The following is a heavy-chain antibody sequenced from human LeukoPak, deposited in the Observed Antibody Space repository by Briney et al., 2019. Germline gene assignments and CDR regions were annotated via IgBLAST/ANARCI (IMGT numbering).Heavy chain of an antibody. J-gene: IGHJ5*02. CDR2: INHSGST. D-gene: IGHD3-16*02. V-gene: IGHV4-34*01. Sequence: SETLSLTCAVYGGSFSGYYWSWIRQPPGKGLEWIGEINHSGSTNYNPSLKSRVTISVDTCKNQFSLKLSSVTAADTAVYYCARSYDYVWGSYRRSASYNWFDPWGQGTLVTVSS. CDR1: GGSFSGYY. CDR3: ARSYDYVWGSYRRSASYNWFDP.